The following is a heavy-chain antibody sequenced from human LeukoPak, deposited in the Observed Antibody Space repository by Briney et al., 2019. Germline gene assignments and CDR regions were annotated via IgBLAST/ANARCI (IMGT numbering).Heavy chain of an antibody. CDR2: INHSGST. D-gene: IGHD5-12*01. Sequence: SETLSLTCAVYGGSFSGYYWSWIRQPPGKGLEWIGEINHSGSTNYNPSLKSRVTISVDTSKNQFSLKLSSVTAADTAVYYCARGRRGYLAYWGQGTLVTVSS. CDR1: GGSFSGYY. J-gene: IGHJ4*02. V-gene: IGHV4-34*01. CDR3: ARGRRGYLAY.